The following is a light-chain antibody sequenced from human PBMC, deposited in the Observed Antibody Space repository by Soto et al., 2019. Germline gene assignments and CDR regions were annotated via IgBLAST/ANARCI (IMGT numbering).Light chain of an antibody. J-gene: IGLJ3*02. V-gene: IGLV3-1*01. CDR3: QAWDSVTAWV. CDR2: QDN. Sequence: SYELTQPPSVSVSPGQTASITCSGDKLGDKYGCWYQQKPGQSPVLVIYQDNKRPSGIPERFSSSNSGNTATLTISGTQAMDEADYYCQAWDSVTAWVFGGGTKLTVL. CDR1: KLGDKY.